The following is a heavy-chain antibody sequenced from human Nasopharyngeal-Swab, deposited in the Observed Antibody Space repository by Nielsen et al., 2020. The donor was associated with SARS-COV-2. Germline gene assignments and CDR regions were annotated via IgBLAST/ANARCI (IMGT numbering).Heavy chain of an antibody. CDR2: ISGSGGST. D-gene: IGHD3-10*01. CDR1: GFTFSSYA. Sequence: GEFLKISCAASGFTFSSYAMSWVRQAPGKGLEWVSAISGSGGSTYYADSVKGRFTISRDNSKNTLYLQMNSLRAEDTAVYYCAKDRARGGMDVWGQGTTVTVSS. CDR3: AKDRARGGMDV. V-gene: IGHV3-23*01. J-gene: IGHJ6*02.